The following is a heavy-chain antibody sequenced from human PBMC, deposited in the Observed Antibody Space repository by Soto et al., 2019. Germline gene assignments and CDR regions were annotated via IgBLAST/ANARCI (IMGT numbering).Heavy chain of an antibody. Sequence: GGSLRLSCAASGFTFSDYYMSWIRQAPGKGLEWVSYISSSGSTIYYADSVKGRFTISRDNAKNSLYLQMNSLRAEDTAVYYCARDRRGGFDIVVVPAYYYYYGMDVWGQGTTVTVSS. J-gene: IGHJ6*02. CDR2: ISSSGSTI. CDR1: GFTFSDYY. V-gene: IGHV3-11*01. D-gene: IGHD2-2*01. CDR3: ARDRRGGFDIVVVPAYYYYYGMDV.